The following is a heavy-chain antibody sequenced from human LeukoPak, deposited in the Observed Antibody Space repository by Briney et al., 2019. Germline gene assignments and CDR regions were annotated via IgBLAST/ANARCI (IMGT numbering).Heavy chain of an antibody. V-gene: IGHV1-18*04. J-gene: IGHJ4*02. D-gene: IGHD5-12*01. CDR3: ARVRDSGYDENDY. Sequence: ASVKVSCTASGYPFISYPITWVRQVPGQGLEWMGWISNYNGNTKSARKFQGRVTMTTDTSTNTAYMELRSLTSDDTAMYYCARVRDSGYDENDYWGQGTLVTDSS. CDR2: ISNYNGNT. CDR1: GYPFISYP.